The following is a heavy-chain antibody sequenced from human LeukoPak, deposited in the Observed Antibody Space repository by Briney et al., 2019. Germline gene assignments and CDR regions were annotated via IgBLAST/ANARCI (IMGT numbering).Heavy chain of an antibody. CDR1: GFTFDDYG. V-gene: IGHV3-20*04. J-gene: IGHJ3*02. CDR3: ARQVTIYDVFDI. D-gene: IGHD2-2*01. CDR2: INWNGGST. Sequence: GGSLRLSCAASGFTFDDYGMSWVRHAPGQGQEWVSGINWNGGSTGYADSVKGRFTISRDNAKNSLYLQMNSLRVEDTALYYCARQVTIYDVFDIWGQGTMVTVSS.